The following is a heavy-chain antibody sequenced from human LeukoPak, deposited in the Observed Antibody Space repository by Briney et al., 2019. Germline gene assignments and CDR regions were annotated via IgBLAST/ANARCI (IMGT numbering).Heavy chain of an antibody. CDR2: INHSGST. CDR1: GGSFSGYY. J-gene: IGHJ4*02. CDR3: ARVRGFASRYSSSWRYFDY. V-gene: IGHV4-34*01. D-gene: IGHD6-13*01. Sequence: PSETLSLTCAVYGGSFSGYYWSWIRQPPGKGLEWIGEINHSGSTNYNPSLKSRVTISVDTSKNQFSLKLSSVTAADTPVYYCARVRGFASRYSSSWRYFDYWGQGTLVTVSS.